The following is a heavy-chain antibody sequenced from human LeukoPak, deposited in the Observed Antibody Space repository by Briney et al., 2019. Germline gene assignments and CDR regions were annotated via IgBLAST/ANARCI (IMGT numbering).Heavy chain of an antibody. J-gene: IGHJ3*02. CDR2: IKTDGSEK. Sequence: PGGSLRLSCEGSGFTFSNYWMGWVRPAPGKGLQWVANIKTDGSEKYYVDSVKGRFTISRDNAKNSLYLQMNSLRAEDTAVYYCARDAGRGDGPSDAFDIWGQGTMVTVFS. D-gene: IGHD5-24*01. CDR1: GFTFSNYW. V-gene: IGHV3-7*01. CDR3: ARDAGRGDGPSDAFDI.